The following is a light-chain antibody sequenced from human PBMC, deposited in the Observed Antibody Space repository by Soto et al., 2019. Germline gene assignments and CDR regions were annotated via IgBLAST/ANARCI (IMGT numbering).Light chain of an antibody. CDR2: EVS. J-gene: IGLJ3*02. CDR3: SSYTTSDTLV. V-gene: IGLV2-14*01. Sequence: QSALTQPVSVSGSPGQSITISCTGTSSDVGAYNFVSWYQQHPGKAPKFIIYEVSNRPSGVSDRFSGSKSGNTASLTISGLQAEDDADYYCSSYTTSDTLVFGGGTKLTVL. CDR1: SSDVGAYNF.